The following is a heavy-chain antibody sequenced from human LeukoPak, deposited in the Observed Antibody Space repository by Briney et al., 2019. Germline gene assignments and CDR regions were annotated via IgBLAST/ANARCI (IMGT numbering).Heavy chain of an antibody. CDR2: ISPYNGNT. V-gene: IGHV1-18*01. CDR3: ARGLPAANDAFDI. Sequence: GASVKVSCQASGYTFTSYGIRWVRQAPGQGVEWMGWISPYNGNTNYAQKLQGRVTMTTDTSTSTAYMELRSLRSDDTAVYYCARGLPAANDAFDIWGQGTMVTVSS. CDR1: GYTFTSYG. J-gene: IGHJ3*02. D-gene: IGHD5-18*01.